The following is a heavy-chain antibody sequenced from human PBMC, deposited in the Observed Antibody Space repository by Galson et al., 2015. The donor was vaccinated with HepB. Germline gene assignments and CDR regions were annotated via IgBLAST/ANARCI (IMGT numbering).Heavy chain of an antibody. J-gene: IGHJ4*02. CDR2: INSDGSST. CDR3: AKDSGGIAVVRYYFDY. V-gene: IGHV3-74*01. CDR1: GFTFSSYW. Sequence: SLRLSCAASGFTFSSYWMHWVRQAPGKGLVWVSRINSDGSSTSYADSVKGRFTISRDNSKNTLYLQMNSLRAEDTAVYYCAKDSGGIAVVRYYFDYWGQGTLVTVSS. D-gene: IGHD6-19*01.